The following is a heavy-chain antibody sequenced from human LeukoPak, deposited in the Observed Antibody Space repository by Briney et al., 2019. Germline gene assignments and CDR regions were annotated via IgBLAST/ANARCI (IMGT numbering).Heavy chain of an antibody. D-gene: IGHD4-11*01. CDR3: ARSRPTNYYYYYGMDV. J-gene: IGHJ6*02. Sequence: ASVKVSCKASGYTFTSYYMHWVRQAPGQGLEWMGIINPSGGSTSYAQKFQGRVTMTRDTSTSTVYMELSSLRSEDTAVYYCARSRPTNYYYYYGMDVWGQGTTVTVS. CDR1: GYTFTSYY. CDR2: INPSGGST. V-gene: IGHV1-46*01.